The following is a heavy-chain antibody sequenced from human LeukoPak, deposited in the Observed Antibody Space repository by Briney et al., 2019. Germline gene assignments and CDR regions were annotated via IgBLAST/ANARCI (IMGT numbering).Heavy chain of an antibody. V-gene: IGHV4-39*07. D-gene: IGHD1-1*01. CDR3: ARGRVSSSTWYSTYYYYLYMDV. CDR2: MYYSGST. Sequence: SETLSLTCTVSGGSISSSSYYWGWIRQPPGKGLEWIGSMYYSGSTYYNPSLKSRVTISVDTSKNQFSLKLSSVTAADTDVYFCARGRVSSSTWYSTYYYYLYMDVWGKGTTVTVSS. CDR1: GGSISSSSYY. J-gene: IGHJ6*03.